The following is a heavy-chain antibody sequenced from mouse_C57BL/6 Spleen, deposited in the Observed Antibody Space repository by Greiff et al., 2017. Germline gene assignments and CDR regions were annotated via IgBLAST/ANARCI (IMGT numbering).Heavy chain of an antibody. V-gene: IGHV1-81*01. CDR2: IYPRSGNT. CDR3: ANYYGSSYGY. Sequence: ESGAELARPGASVKLSCKASGYTFTSYGISWVKQRTGQGLEWIGEIYPRSGNTYYNEKFKGKATLTADKSSSTAYMELRSLTSEDSAVYFCANYYGSSYGYWGQGTTLTVSS. D-gene: IGHD1-1*01. J-gene: IGHJ2*01. CDR1: GYTFTSYG.